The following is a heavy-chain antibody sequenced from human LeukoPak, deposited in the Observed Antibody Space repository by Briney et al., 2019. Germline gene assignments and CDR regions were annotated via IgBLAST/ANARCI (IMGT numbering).Heavy chain of an antibody. CDR3: AKGGGSADY. CDR1: GFTFSSYT. Sequence: GGSLRLSCAASGFTFSSYTMNWVRQAPGKGLEWVAIIKQDGSEKYYMDSVKGRFTISRDNAKNSLYLQMNSLRAEDTAVYYCAKGGGSADYWGQGTLVTVSS. V-gene: IGHV3-7*05. CDR2: IKQDGSEK. J-gene: IGHJ4*02. D-gene: IGHD5-12*01.